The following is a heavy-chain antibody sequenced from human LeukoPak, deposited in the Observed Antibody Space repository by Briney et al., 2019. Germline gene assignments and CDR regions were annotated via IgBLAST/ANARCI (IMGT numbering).Heavy chain of an antibody. D-gene: IGHD1-26*01. CDR1: GYTFTGYY. CDR3: ARGVIVGNFDY. CDR2: INPNSGDT. V-gene: IGHV1-2*02. Sequence: ASVNVSCKASGYTFTGYYVHWVRQAPGQGLEWMGWINPNSGDTNYAQKFQGRVTMTSDTSISTAYMELSRLRSDDTAVYHCARGVIVGNFDYWGQGTLVTVSS. J-gene: IGHJ4*02.